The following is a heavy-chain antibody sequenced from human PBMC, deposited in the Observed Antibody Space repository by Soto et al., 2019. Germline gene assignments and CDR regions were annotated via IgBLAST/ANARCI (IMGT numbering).Heavy chain of an antibody. V-gene: IGHV4-39*01. CDR2: TYYSGST. CDR3: ARHRAYYYDSSGYYYSFGLGNWFDP. J-gene: IGHJ5*02. CDR1: GGSISSSRYL. D-gene: IGHD3-22*01. Sequence: KPSETLSLTCTVSGGSISSSRYLWGWIRQPPGKGLEWIANTYYSGSTYYNPALKSRVTISVDTSKNQFSLKLSSVTAADTAVYYCARHRAYYYDSSGYYYSFGLGNWFDPWGQGTLVTVSS.